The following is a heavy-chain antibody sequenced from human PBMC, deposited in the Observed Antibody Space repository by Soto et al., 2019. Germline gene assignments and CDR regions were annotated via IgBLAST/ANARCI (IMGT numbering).Heavy chain of an antibody. CDR3: TRGPRPTSIGTGAF. CDR1: GFIFSMYW. CDR2: ITDDGSTT. J-gene: IGHJ4*02. V-gene: IGHV3-74*01. D-gene: IGHD3-10*01. Sequence: PGGSLRLSCETSGFIFSMYWMHWVRQVPGKGPQWVARITDDGSTTYYAASVEGRFTTSRDNAKNALYLQMTSLRADDTAVYYCTRGPRPTSIGTGAFWGQGTLVTVSS.